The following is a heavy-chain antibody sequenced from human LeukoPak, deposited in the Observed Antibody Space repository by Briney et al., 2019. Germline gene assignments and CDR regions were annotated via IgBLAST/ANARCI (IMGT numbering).Heavy chain of an antibody. CDR1: GGSISSNNW. CDR2: VYHSGST. J-gene: IGHJ4*02. Sequence: SETLSLTCAVSGGSISSNNWWSGVRQPPGKGLEWIGEVYHSGSTNYNPSLKSRVTMSVDKSKNQLSLQSTSVTAADTAIYYCARLSAAGRNYFAYWGQGAQVTVSS. CDR3: ARLSAAGRNYFAY. D-gene: IGHD6-13*01. V-gene: IGHV4-4*02.